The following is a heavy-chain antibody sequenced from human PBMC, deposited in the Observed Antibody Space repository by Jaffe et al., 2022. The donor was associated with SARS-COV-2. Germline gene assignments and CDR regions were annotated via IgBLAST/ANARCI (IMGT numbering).Heavy chain of an antibody. D-gene: IGHD2-21*01. CDR1: GFIFNDHA. CDR2: INWNSGRI. CDR3: ARDIIRGDYYYYYTGVDV. V-gene: IGHV3-9*01. Sequence: EVQLVESGGGLVEPGKSLTLSCAASGFIFNDHAMHWVRQTPGKGLEWVSGINWNSGRIDYADSVKGRFTISRDNAKHSLYLQMNSLRPEDTALYYCARDIIRGDYYYYYTGVDVWGQGTTVTVSS. J-gene: IGHJ6*02.